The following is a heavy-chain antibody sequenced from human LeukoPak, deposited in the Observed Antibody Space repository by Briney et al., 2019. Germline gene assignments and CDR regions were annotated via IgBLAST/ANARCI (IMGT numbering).Heavy chain of an antibody. J-gene: IGHJ4*02. CDR3: AKNGGSSSWNFDY. CDR1: GFTFSTSW. CDR2: ISYDGSNK. D-gene: IGHD6-13*01. V-gene: IGHV3-30*18. Sequence: GGSLRLSCAASGFTFSTSWMTWIRQAPGKGLEWVAVISYDGSNKYYADSVKGRFTISRDNSKNTLYLQMNSLRAEDTAVYYCAKNGGSSSWNFDYWGQGTLVTVSS.